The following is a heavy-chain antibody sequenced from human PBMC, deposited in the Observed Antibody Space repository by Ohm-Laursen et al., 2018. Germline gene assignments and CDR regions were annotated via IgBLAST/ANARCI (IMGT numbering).Heavy chain of an antibody. CDR2: MNPNSGNT. J-gene: IGHJ4*02. V-gene: IGHV1-8*01. CDR1: GYIFTFYD. CDR3: ARIKEISGYSYGIGDY. D-gene: IGHD5-18*01. Sequence: SSVKISCKVSGYIFTFYDINWARQATGQGLEWMGWMNPNSGNTGYAQKFQGRVTMTRNTSISTAYMELSSLRSEDTAVYYCARIKEISGYSYGIGDYWGQGTLVTVSS.